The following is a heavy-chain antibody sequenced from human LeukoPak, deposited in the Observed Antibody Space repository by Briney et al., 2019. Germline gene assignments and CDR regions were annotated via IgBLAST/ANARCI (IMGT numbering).Heavy chain of an antibody. CDR3: ARYSSGWTRGVYYYYYGMDV. D-gene: IGHD6-19*01. Sequence: GGSLRLSCAASGFTFSSYGMHWVRQAPGKGLEWVAVIWYDGSNKYCADSVKGRFTISRDNSKNTLYLQMNSLRAEDTAVYYCARYSSGWTRGVYYYYYGMDVWGKGTTVTVSS. J-gene: IGHJ6*04. CDR1: GFTFSSYG. V-gene: IGHV3-33*01. CDR2: IWYDGSNK.